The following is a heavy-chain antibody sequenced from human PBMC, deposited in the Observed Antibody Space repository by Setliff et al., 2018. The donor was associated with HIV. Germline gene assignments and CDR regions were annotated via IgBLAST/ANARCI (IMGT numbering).Heavy chain of an antibody. CDR3: ARGQGCGGGCHYAFEM. CDR1: GDSISSDFY. D-gene: IGHD2-21*02. J-gene: IGHJ3*02. CDR2: IYHSGNT. Sequence: SETLSLTCTVSGDSISSDFYWGWIRQPPGKGLEWIGSIYHSGNTYYMPSLQSRVTISVDMPKNQFSLNLNSATAADTAVYYCARGQGCGGGCHYAFEMWGQGTMVTVSS. V-gene: IGHV4-38-2*02.